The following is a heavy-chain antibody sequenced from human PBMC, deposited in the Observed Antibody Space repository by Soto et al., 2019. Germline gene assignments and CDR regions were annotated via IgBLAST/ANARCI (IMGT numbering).Heavy chain of an antibody. CDR1: GFTFSSYS. D-gene: IGHD3-22*01. CDR2: ISSSSSTI. J-gene: IGHJ4*02. CDR3: ARRGADSSGYYFIHFEY. Sequence: RRLSCAASGFTFSSYSMNWVRQAPGKGLEWVSHISSSSSTIYYADSVKGRFTISRDNAKNSLYLQMNSLRDEDTAVYYCARRGADSSGYYFIHFEYWGQGTLVTVS. V-gene: IGHV3-48*02.